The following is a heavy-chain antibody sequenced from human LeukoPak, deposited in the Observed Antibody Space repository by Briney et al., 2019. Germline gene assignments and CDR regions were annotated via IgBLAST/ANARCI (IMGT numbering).Heavy chain of an antibody. J-gene: IGHJ4*02. CDR2: IYTTGST. V-gene: IGHV4-61*02. Sequence: SETLSLTCTVSGDSISIGSHSWSWIRQPAGKGLEWIGRIYTTGSTNYNPSLKSRVTISVDTSKNQFSLKLSSVTAADTAVYYCAREGSGSHPGYYWGQGTLVTVSS. CDR1: GDSISIGSHS. D-gene: IGHD1-26*01. CDR3: AREGSGSHPGYY.